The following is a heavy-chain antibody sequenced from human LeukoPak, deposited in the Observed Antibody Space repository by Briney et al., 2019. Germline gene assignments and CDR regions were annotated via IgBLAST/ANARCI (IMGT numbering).Heavy chain of an antibody. CDR2: FIPIFGTA. CDR3: ARATYCGGDCYPYYYYGMDV. Sequence: ASVKVSCKASGGTFSSYAISWVRQAPGQGLEWTGGFIPIFGTANYAQKFQGRVTITADESTSTAYMELSSLRSEDTAVYYCARATYCGGDCYPYYYYGMDVWGQGTTVTVSS. V-gene: IGHV1-69*13. J-gene: IGHJ6*02. CDR1: GGTFSSYA. D-gene: IGHD2-21*02.